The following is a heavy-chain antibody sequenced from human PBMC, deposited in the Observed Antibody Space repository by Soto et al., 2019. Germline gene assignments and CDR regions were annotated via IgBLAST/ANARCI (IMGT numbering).Heavy chain of an antibody. J-gene: IGHJ4*02. CDR1: GFPSSGYG. Sequence: PGGPLNPPFAPLGFPSSGYGSHWSAQPPGKGLVWVSRINPDGSATNYADSVKGRFTISRDNAKNTLYLQMNSLRAEDTAVFYCGRGGSDSPMAPGYWGQGTLVTVSS. CDR2: INPDGSAT. CDR3: GRGGSDSPMAPGY. D-gene: IGHD5-18*01. V-gene: IGHV3-74*01.